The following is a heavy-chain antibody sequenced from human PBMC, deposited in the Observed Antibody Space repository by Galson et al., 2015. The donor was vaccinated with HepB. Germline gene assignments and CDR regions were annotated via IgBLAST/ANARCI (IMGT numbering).Heavy chain of an antibody. V-gene: IGHV3-49*03. D-gene: IGHD6-19*01. CDR3: TRDQVAGTRYFDY. J-gene: IGHJ4*02. CDR1: GFTFGGYG. CDR2: IRSEIYGGTT. Sequence: SLRLSCAASGFTFGGYGMNWFRQAPGKGLEWVGFIRSEIYGGTTEYAASVKGRFIISKDDSESIAYLQMNSLKTEDTAVYYCTRDQVAGTRYFDYWGQGTLVTVSS.